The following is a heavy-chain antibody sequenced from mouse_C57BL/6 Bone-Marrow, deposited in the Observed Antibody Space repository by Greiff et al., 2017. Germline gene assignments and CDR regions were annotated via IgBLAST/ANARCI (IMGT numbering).Heavy chain of an antibody. D-gene: IGHD1-1*01. V-gene: IGHV1-64*01. CDR3: ARPLRYPFAY. CDR2: IHPNSGST. CDR1: GYTFTSYW. Sequence: QVQLKQSGAELVKPGASVKLSCKASGYTFTSYWMHWVKQRPGQGLEWIGMIHPNSGSTNYNEKFKSKATLTVDKSSSTAYMQLSSLTSEDSAVYYCARPLRYPFAYWGQGTLVTVSA. J-gene: IGHJ3*01.